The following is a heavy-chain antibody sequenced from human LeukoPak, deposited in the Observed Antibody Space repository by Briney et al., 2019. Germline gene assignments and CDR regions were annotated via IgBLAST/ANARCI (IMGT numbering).Heavy chain of an antibody. D-gene: IGHD3-9*01. J-gene: IGHJ4*02. V-gene: IGHV3-7*05. CDR2: IKQDGSEK. Sequence: GGSLRLSRAASGFTFSSYWMSWVRQAPGKGLEWVANIKQDGSEKYYVDSVKGRFTISRDNAKNSLYLQMNSLRAEDTAVYYCASWRSGFDWSTFDYWGQGTLVTVSS. CDR3: ASWRSGFDWSTFDY. CDR1: GFTFSSYW.